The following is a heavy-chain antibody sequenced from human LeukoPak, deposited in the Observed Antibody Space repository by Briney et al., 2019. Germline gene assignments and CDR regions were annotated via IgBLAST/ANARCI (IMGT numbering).Heavy chain of an antibody. D-gene: IGHD6-13*01. Sequence: SVKVSCKASGYTFTSYDINWVRQATGQGLEWMGWMNPDSGIPGYAQKFQDRVTITRNTSISTVYMELSSLRSEDTAVYYCTRGAAQLNWGQGTLVTVSS. V-gene: IGHV1-8*03. CDR3: TRGAAQLN. J-gene: IGHJ4*02. CDR1: GYTFTSYD. CDR2: MNPDSGIP.